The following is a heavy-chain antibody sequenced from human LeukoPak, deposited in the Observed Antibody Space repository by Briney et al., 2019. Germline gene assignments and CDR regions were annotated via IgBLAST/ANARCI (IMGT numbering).Heavy chain of an antibody. CDR3: AKDPLSSGWYLDYLDY. Sequence: GGSLRLSCAASGFTFSTYAIHWVRQAPGKGLEWVAVISFDGVNTFYADSVKGRFTISRDNSKNTLYLQMNSLRAEDTAVYYCAKDPLSSGWYLDYLDYWGQGTLVTVSS. V-gene: IGHV3-30*04. CDR1: GFTFSTYA. D-gene: IGHD6-13*01. CDR2: ISFDGVNT. J-gene: IGHJ4*02.